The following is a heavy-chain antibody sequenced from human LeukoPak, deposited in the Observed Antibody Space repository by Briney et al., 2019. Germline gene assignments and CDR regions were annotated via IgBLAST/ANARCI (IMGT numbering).Heavy chain of an antibody. CDR1: GFSVSSKY. J-gene: IGHJ6*02. Sequence: GGSLRLSCAASGFSVSSKYMSWVHQAPGKGLEWVTVINTSGSTHYADSVKGRFTISRDNSKNTLYLQMSSLRAEDTAVYFCASGYCSGASCYVHYYGMDVWGQGTTVTVSS. CDR3: ASGYCSGASCYVHYYGMDV. V-gene: IGHV3-53*01. CDR2: INTSGST. D-gene: IGHD2-2*03.